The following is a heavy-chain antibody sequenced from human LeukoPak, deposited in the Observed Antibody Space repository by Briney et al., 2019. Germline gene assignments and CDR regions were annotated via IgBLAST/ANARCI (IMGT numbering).Heavy chain of an antibody. CDR3: ARATHITIFGVVIYYYYGMDV. CDR2: IIPIFGTA. V-gene: IGHV1-69*13. CDR1: GGTFSSYA. Sequence: ASVKVSCKASGGTFSSYAISWVRQAPGQGLEWMGGIIPIFGTANYAQKFQGRVTITADESTSTAYMELSGLRSEDTAVYYCARATHITIFGVVIYYYYGMDVWGQGTTVTVSS. J-gene: IGHJ6*02. D-gene: IGHD3-3*01.